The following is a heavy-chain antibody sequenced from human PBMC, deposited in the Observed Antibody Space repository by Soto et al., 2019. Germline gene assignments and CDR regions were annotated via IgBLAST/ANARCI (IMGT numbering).Heavy chain of an antibody. CDR3: AGGGYSYGYPYYYYYMDV. CDR1: GGYISSYL. V-gene: IGHV4-59*01. J-gene: IGHJ6*03. Sequence: SETLSLTCTVSGGYISSYLWSWIRQPPGKGLEWIGYIYHSGSTNYNPSLKSRVTISVDTSKNQFSLKLTSVTAADTAVYYCAGGGYSYGYPYYYYYMDVWDKGTTVTVSS. CDR2: IYHSGST. D-gene: IGHD5-18*01.